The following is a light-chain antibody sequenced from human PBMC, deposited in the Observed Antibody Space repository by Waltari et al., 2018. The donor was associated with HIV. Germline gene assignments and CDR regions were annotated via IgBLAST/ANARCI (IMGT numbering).Light chain of an antibody. V-gene: IGLV7-43*01. J-gene: IGLJ2*01. CDR1: TGPVGNGHY. Sequence: QTVLPQEPSLTVSPGGTITLPCSSATGPVGNGHYVNWFQQKPGQTPRPLIYSSTRRHPLTPERFSGSLVGDRAALTLSNVWPEDQADYYCMLFFRTSYLFGGGTKVTVL. CDR3: MLFFRTSYL. CDR2: SST.